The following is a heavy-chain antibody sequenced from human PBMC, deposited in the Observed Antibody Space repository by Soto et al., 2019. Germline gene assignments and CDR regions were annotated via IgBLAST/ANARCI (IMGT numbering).Heavy chain of an antibody. V-gene: IGHV1-18*01. CDR3: ARDYTFPDY. D-gene: IGHD3-3*02. J-gene: IGHJ4*02. Sequence: GASVKVSCKTFGYTFTSYGITWVRQAPGQGLEWMGWSSTSNGDTNYVQKFQGRVTMTTDTSTGTGYMELRSLTSDDTAVYYCARDYTFPDYWGQGTLVTVSS. CDR1: GYTFTSYG. CDR2: SSTSNGDT.